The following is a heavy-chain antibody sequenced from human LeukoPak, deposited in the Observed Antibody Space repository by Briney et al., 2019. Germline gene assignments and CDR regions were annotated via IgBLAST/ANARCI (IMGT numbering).Heavy chain of an antibody. J-gene: IGHJ4*02. CDR2: ISAYNGNT. CDR3: ARDRGITIFGVVNHDY. V-gene: IGHV1-18*01. CDR1: GYTFTSYG. D-gene: IGHD3-3*01. Sequence: ASVKVSCKASGYTFTSYGISWVRQAPGQGLEWMGWISAYNGNTNYAQKLQGRATMTTDTSTSTAYMELRSLRSDDTAVYYCARDRGITIFGVVNHDYWGQGTLVTVSS.